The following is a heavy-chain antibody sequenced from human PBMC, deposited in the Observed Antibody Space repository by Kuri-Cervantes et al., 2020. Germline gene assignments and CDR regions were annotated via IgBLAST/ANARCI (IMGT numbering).Heavy chain of an antibody. J-gene: IGHJ6*02. CDR3: ATTTSYYYYYGMDV. Sequence: GGSLRLSCAASGFTFDDYAMHWVRQAPGKGPVWVSRINSDGSSTSYADSVKGRFTISRDNAKNTLYLQMNSLRAEDTAVYYCATTTSYYYYYGMDVWGQGTTVTVSS. D-gene: IGHD1-26*01. CDR1: GFTFDDYA. V-gene: IGHV3-74*01. CDR2: INSDGSST.